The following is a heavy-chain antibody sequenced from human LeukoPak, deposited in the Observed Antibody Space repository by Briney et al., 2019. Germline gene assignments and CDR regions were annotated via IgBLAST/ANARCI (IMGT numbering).Heavy chain of an antibody. CDR2: ISSSSSYI. D-gene: IGHD5-18*01. Sequence: GGSLRLSCAASGFTFSSYSMNWARQAPGKGLEWVSSISSSSSYIYYADSVKGRFTISRDNAKNSLYLQMNSLRAEDTAVYYCAREVGVVDTAMAEWDWFDPWGQGTLVTVSS. J-gene: IGHJ5*02. CDR3: AREVGVVDTAMAEWDWFDP. V-gene: IGHV3-21*01. CDR1: GFTFSSYS.